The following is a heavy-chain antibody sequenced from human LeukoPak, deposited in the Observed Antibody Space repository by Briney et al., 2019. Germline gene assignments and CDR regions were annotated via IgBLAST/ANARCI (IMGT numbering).Heavy chain of an antibody. CDR2: INTNTGNP. CDR3: ARVRGLAAAEGGAFDI. CDR1: GYTFTGYY. D-gene: IGHD6-13*01. J-gene: IGHJ3*02. Sequence: GASVKVSCKASGYTFTGYYMHWVRQAPGQGLEWMGWINTNTGNPTYAQGFTGRFVFSLDTSVSTAYLQISSLKAEDTAVYYCARVRGLAAAEGGAFDIWGQGTMVTVSS. V-gene: IGHV7-4-1*02.